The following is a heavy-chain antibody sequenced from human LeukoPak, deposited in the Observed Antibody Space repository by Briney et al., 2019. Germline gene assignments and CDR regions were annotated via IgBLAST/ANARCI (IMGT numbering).Heavy chain of an antibody. CDR1: GFTFNSYT. Sequence: GGSLRLSCAPSGFTFNSYTMKCVRQAPGKGLEWVSSISSSSTYIYYADSVKGRFTISRDNAKNSLYLQMNSLRVEDTAVYYCARDDGFDLGGNSSLSSDPLAIWAQGPLVTVSS. D-gene: IGHD4-23*01. J-gene: IGHJ3*02. CDR2: ISSSSTYI. CDR3: ARDDGFDLGGNSSLSSDPLAI. V-gene: IGHV3-21*03.